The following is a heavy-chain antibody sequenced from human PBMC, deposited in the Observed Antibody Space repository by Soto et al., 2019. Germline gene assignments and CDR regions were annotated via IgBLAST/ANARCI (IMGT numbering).Heavy chain of an antibody. CDR1: GDSINSYY. D-gene: IGHD3-3*01. J-gene: IGHJ6*02. CDR2: IYTSGST. V-gene: IGHV4-4*07. CDR3: ARELMTYYDFWSGSNPAGMDV. Sequence: SETLSLTCTVSGDSINSYYWSRIRQPAGKGLEWIGRIYTSGSTNYNPSLKSRVTMSVDTSKNQFSLKLNSVTAADTAVYYCARELMTYYDFWSGSNPAGMDVWGQGTTVTVSS.